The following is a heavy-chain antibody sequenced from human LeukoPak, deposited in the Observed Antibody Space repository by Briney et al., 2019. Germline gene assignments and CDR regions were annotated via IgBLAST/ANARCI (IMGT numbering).Heavy chain of an antibody. D-gene: IGHD3-22*01. CDR1: GGSISNRSYY. Sequence: SESLSLTCTVSGGSISNRSYYWDWIRQPPGKGLEWIGLVYYSGSTYYNPSLKSRVTISVDRSKYQFSLRQSSVTAADTAVYYCARRTYYESSGWRVWFDPWGQGTLVTVPS. V-gene: IGHV4-39*01. J-gene: IGHJ5*02. CDR3: ARRTYYESSGWRVWFDP. CDR2: VYYSGST.